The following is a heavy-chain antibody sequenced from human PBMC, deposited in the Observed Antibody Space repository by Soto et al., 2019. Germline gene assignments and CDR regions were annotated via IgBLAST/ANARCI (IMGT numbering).Heavy chain of an antibody. CDR3: ARGRGASIAAAGRGLFDY. V-gene: IGHV4-34*01. D-gene: IGHD6-13*01. Sequence: QVQLQQWGAGLLKPSETLSLTCAVYGGSFSGYYWSWIRQPPGKGLEWIGEINHSGSTNYNPSLTSRVPISVHTSKNQFSLKLSSVPAADTAVYDCARGRGASIAAAGRGLFDYWGQGTLVTVSS. CDR1: GGSFSGYY. CDR2: INHSGST. J-gene: IGHJ4*02.